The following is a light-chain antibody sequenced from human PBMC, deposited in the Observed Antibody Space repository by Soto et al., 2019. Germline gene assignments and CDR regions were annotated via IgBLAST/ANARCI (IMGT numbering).Light chain of an antibody. CDR1: QSISSNY. V-gene: IGKV3-20*01. CDR3: HQYASSPPT. J-gene: IGKJ5*01. Sequence: EIALTQSPATLSSSPGERATLTCRASQSISSNYLACYQQTPGQAPRLLIHGASTTDTGIPARFSGSGSGTDFTLTLSRLESEDSAVYYCHQYASSPPTFGQGTKVEIK. CDR2: GAS.